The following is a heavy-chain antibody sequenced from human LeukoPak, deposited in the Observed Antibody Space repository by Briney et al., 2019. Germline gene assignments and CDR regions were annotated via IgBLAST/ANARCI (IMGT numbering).Heavy chain of an antibody. J-gene: IGHJ6*03. Sequence: GTSLRLSCAASGFTFSKFAMHWVRQAPGKGLEWVAFIRYDGSNKYYADSVKGRFTISRDNSKNTLYLQMNSLRAEDTAVYYCAKDRGAGRDIVVVPDYYYMDVWGKGTTVTVSS. CDR1: GFTFSKFA. V-gene: IGHV3-30*02. D-gene: IGHD2-2*01. CDR2: IRYDGSNK. CDR3: AKDRGAGRDIVVVPDYYYMDV.